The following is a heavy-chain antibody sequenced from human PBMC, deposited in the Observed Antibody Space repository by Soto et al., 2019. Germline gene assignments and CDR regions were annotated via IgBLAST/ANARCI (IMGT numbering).Heavy chain of an antibody. V-gene: IGHV3-21*01. CDR2: ISSSSSYI. Sequence: GGSLRLSCAASGFTFSGDWMNWVRQAPGKGLEWVSSISSSSSYIYYADSVKGRFTISRDNAKSSLYLQMNSLRAEDTAVYYCARVRAERDNCSGGSCYSRADYWGQGTLVTVSS. D-gene: IGHD2-15*01. CDR3: ARVRAERDNCSGGSCYSRADY. J-gene: IGHJ4*02. CDR1: GFTFSGDW.